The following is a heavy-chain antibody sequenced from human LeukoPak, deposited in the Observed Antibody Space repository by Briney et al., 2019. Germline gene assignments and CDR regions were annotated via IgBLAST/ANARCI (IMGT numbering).Heavy chain of an antibody. CDR2: MNPNSGNT. V-gene: IGHV1-8*01. J-gene: IGHJ5*02. D-gene: IGHD2-2*01. CDR1: GYTFTSYD. CDR3: ARGRYCSSTSCSHNWFDP. Sequence: GASVKVSCKASGYTFTSYDINWVRQATGQGLEWMGWMNPNSGNTGYAQKFQGRVTMTRNTSIGTAYMELSSLRSEDTAVYYCARGRYCSSTSCSHNWFDPWGQGTLVTVSS.